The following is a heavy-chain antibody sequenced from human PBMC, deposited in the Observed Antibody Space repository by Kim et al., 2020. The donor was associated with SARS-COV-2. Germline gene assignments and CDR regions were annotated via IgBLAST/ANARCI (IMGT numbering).Heavy chain of an antibody. CDR1: GDSITSNYW. Sequence: SETLSLTCVLSGDSITSNYWWSWVRQPPGKGLEWTGEIYRDGTTNYNPSLRGRVTISLDKPKNQVSLTLTTVTAVATAIYYCARHKMSTNAFDIWGQGTTVTVSS. J-gene: IGHJ3*02. CDR3: ARHKMSTNAFDI. D-gene: IGHD1-1*01. CDR2: IYRDGTT. V-gene: IGHV4-4*02.